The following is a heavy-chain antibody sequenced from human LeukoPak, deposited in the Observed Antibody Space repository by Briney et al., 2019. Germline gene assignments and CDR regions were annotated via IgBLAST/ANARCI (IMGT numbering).Heavy chain of an antibody. CDR1: GYSFTNYW. Sequence: GESLKISCKGSGYSFTNYWIGWVRQMPGKGLEWMGIIYPGDSDTRYSPSFQGQVTISADKSINTAYLQWSSLRASDTAMYYCARRYYRGATPYYFDYWGQGSLDTVSS. J-gene: IGHJ4*02. CDR2: IYPGDSDT. D-gene: IGHD2-15*01. V-gene: IGHV5-51*01. CDR3: ARRYYRGATPYYFDY.